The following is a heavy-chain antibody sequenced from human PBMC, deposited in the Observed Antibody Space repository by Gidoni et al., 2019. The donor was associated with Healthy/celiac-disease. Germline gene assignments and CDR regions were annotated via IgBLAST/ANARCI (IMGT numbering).Heavy chain of an antibody. V-gene: IGHV3-30-3*01. J-gene: IGHJ3*02. CDR3: ARDKWERWLQFIDAFDI. Sequence: QVQLVESGGGVVQPGRSLRLSCAASGFTFGSYAMHWVRQAPGKGLEWVAVISYDGSNKYYADSVKGRFTISRDNSKNTLYLQMNSLRAEDTAVYYCARDKWERWLQFIDAFDIWGQGTMVTVSS. CDR1: GFTFGSYA. CDR2: ISYDGSNK. D-gene: IGHD5-12*01.